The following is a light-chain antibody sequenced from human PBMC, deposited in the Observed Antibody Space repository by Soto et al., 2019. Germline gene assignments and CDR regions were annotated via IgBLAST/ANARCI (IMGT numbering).Light chain of an antibody. J-gene: IGKJ1*01. CDR2: GAS. Sequence: EVVLTQSPATLSVSPGDRATLSCRASQSVSRNLAWYQQKPGQAPRLLIYGASTRATGVPARFSGSGSATEFTLSISSLQPDDFATYYCQQYNSYSWTFGQGTKVEIK. V-gene: IGKV3-15*01. CDR1: QSVSRN. CDR3: QQYNSYSWT.